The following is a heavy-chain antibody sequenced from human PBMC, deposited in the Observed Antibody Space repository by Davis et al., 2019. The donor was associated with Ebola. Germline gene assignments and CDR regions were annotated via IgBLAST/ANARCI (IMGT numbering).Heavy chain of an antibody. CDR2: IYYSGST. Sequence: SETLSLTCTASGGSISSYYWSWIRQPPGKGLEWIGYIYYSGSTNYNPSLKSRVTISVDTSKNQFSLKLSSVTAADTAVYYCARLRPYDSSGVDYWGQGTLVTVSS. V-gene: IGHV4-59*08. CDR3: ARLRPYDSSGVDY. D-gene: IGHD3-22*01. J-gene: IGHJ4*02. CDR1: GGSISSYY.